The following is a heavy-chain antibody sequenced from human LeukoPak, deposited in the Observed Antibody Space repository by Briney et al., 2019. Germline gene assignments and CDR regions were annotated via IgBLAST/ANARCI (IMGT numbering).Heavy chain of an antibody. Sequence: GISLRLSCAASGFTFSSYGFHWVPQAPGKGLEWVTLKWYDGSKTYYADSVKGRFTISRDNSKNTLYLQMNSLRAEDTAVYYCARDLSSFLWFDPWGQGTLVTVSP. D-gene: IGHD2-15*01. CDR3: ARDLSSFLWFDP. V-gene: IGHV3-33*01. CDR2: KWYDGSKT. J-gene: IGHJ5*02. CDR1: GFTFSSYG.